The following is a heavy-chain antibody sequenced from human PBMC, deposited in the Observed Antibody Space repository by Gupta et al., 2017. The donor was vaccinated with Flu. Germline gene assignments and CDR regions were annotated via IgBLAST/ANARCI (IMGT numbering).Heavy chain of an antibody. D-gene: IGHD1-26*01. Sequence: SMNWVRQAPGKGLECVSSISSTSSYIYYADSVKGRFTISRANAKNSLYLQMNSLRAEDTAVYYCARDTGPWERLEEGYYYYYYGMDGWGQGSTVTVCS. CDR3: ARDTGPWERLEEGYYYYYYGMDG. CDR1: S. J-gene: IGHJ6*02. V-gene: IGHV3-21*01. CDR2: ISSTSSYI.